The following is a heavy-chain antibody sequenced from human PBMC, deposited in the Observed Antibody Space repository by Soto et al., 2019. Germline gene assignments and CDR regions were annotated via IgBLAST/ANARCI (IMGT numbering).Heavy chain of an antibody. Sequence: QVQLVESGGGVVQPGRSLRLSCAASGFTISSYGMHWVRQAPGKGLEWVAVISYDGSNKYYADSVKGRFTISRDNSKNTLYLQMNSLRAEDTAVYYCAKVTSGCYRWGQGTLVTVSS. CDR3: AKVTSGCYR. V-gene: IGHV3-30*18. CDR2: ISYDGSNK. D-gene: IGHD6-19*01. J-gene: IGHJ5*02. CDR1: GFTISSYG.